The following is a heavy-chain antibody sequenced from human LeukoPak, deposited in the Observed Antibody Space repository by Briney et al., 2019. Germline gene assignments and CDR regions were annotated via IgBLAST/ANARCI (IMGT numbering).Heavy chain of an antibody. D-gene: IGHD6-19*01. J-gene: IGHJ6*02. CDR3: ARVRYSSGWYVGYYYYGMDV. CDR2: TNPLSVCT. CDR1: GYTFTCYN. V-gene: IGHV1-2*02. Sequence: ASVTVCFTSSGYTFTCYNMHWVRQAPGQGLELMGLTNPLSVCTNYAKKFQGRVTMTRETSISTAYRELSRLRSDDTAVYYCARVRYSSGWYVGYYYYGMDVWGQGTTVTVSS.